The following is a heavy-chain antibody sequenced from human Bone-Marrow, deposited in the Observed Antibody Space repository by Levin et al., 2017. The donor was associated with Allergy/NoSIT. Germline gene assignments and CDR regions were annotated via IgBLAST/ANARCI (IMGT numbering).Heavy chain of an antibody. Sequence: PGGSLRLSCAASGFTFSSYAMHWVRQAPGKGLEWVAVISYDGSNKYYADSVKGRFTISRDNSKNTLYLQMNSLRAEDTAVYYCARVRGGYLTHSSSWRYYYYYGMDGWGQGTTVTVSS. J-gene: IGHJ6*02. V-gene: IGHV3-30-3*01. D-gene: IGHD6-13*01. CDR1: GFTFSSYA. CDR2: ISYDGSNK. CDR3: ARVRGGYLTHSSSWRYYYYYGMDG.